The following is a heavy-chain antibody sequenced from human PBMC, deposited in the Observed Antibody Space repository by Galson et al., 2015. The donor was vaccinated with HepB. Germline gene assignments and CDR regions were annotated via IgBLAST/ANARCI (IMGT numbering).Heavy chain of an antibody. V-gene: IGHV3-9*01. CDR2: ISWNSGSI. D-gene: IGHD3-3*01. Sequence: SLRLSCAASGFTFDDYAMHWVRQAPGKGLEWVSGISWNSGSIGYADSVKGRFTISRDNAKNSLYLQMNSLRAEDTALYYCAKDIHDFWSGYHYYSSGMDVWVQGTTVTVS. CDR1: GFTFDDYA. CDR3: AKDIHDFWSGYHYYSSGMDV. J-gene: IGHJ6*02.